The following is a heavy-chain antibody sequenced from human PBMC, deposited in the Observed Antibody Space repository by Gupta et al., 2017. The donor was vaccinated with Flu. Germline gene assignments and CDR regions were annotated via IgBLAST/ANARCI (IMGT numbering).Heavy chain of an antibody. D-gene: IGHD2-2*01. CDR3: ARSLYCSTTTCPPPFDY. V-gene: IGHV1-2*06. CDR2: SNPNSGGT. Sequence: PGQGLEWMGRSNPNSGGTKYALRFQGRVTMTRDTSISTVYMELSGLTSDDTAIYYCARSLYCSTTTCPPPFDYWGQGTLVTVSS. J-gene: IGHJ4*02.